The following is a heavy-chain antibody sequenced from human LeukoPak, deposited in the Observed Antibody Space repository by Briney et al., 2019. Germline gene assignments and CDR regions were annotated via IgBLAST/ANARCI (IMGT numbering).Heavy chain of an antibody. CDR2: LLDSWRT. D-gene: IGHD5-18*01. J-gene: IGHJ4*02. Sequence: SGTLSLTCTVSGASMSTHYWSWLRQPPGKGLEWIGYLLDSWRTKDNPSLQSRVTLSADTSKNQFSLRLTSVTAADTAVYYCATIRRGSIYGYFDFWGQGVLVTVSS. CDR3: ATIRRGSIYGYFDF. CDR1: GASMSTHY. V-gene: IGHV4-59*11.